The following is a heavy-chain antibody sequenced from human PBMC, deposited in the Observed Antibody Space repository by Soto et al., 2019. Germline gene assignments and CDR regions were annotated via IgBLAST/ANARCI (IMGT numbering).Heavy chain of an antibody. D-gene: IGHD6-19*01. CDR3: ASREQWLVQEIDAFDI. V-gene: IGHV1-46*03. CDR2: INPSGGST. CDR1: GYTFTSYY. Sequence: GASVKVSCKASGYTFTSYYMHWVRQAPGQGLEWMGIINPSGGSTSYAQKFQGRVTMTRDTSTSTVYMELSSLRSEDTAVYYCASREQWLVQEIDAFDIWGQGTMVTVSS. J-gene: IGHJ3*02.